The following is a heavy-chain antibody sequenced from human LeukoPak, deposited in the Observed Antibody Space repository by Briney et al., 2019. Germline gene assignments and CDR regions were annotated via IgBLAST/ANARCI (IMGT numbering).Heavy chain of an antibody. V-gene: IGHV4-4*07. Sequence: SETLSLTCTVSGGSINSYYWSWIRQPAGKGLEWIGRIYSSVSTTYNPSLKSRVSMSVDTSKNQFSPKLTSVTAADTAVYYCARGGKAPVVTMWGQGILVTVSS. J-gene: IGHJ4*02. CDR1: GGSINSYY. D-gene: IGHD4-23*01. CDR2: IYSSVST. CDR3: ARGGKAPVVTM.